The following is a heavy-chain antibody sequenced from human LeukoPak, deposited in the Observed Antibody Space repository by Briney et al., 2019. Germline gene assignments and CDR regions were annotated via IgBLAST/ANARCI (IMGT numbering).Heavy chain of an antibody. J-gene: IGHJ3*02. D-gene: IGHD5-18*01. CDR2: ISSSGSTI. CDR3: ARDERGLGGYSYGYGSAFDI. Sequence: GGSLRLSSAASGFTFCDYYMSWIREAPGKGLEWVSYISSSGSTIYYADSVKGRFTISRDNAKNSLYLQMNSLRAEDTAVCYCARDERGLGGYSYGYGSAFDIWGQGTMVTVSS. V-gene: IGHV3-11*04. CDR1: GFTFCDYY.